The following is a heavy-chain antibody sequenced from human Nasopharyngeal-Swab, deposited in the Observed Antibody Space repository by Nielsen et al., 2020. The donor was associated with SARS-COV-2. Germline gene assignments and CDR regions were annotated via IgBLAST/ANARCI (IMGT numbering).Heavy chain of an antibody. CDR2: IYYSGST. CDR1: GGSISSSSYY. J-gene: IGHJ6*02. V-gene: IGHV4-39*01. CDR3: ARHRGIHYYYYGMDV. D-gene: IGHD3-10*01. Sequence: SETLSLTCTVSGGSISSSSYYWGWIRQPPGKGLEWIGSIYYSGSTYYNPSLKSRVTISVDTSKNQFSLKLSSVTAADTAVYYCARHRGIHYYYYGMDVWGQGTTVTVSS.